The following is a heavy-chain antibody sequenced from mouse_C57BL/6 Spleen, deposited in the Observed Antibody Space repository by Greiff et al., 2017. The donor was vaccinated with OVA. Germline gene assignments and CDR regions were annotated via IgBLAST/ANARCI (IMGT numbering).Heavy chain of an antibody. CDR2: ISSGGDYI. V-gene: IGHV5-9-1*02. CDR1: GFTFSSYD. CDR3: TRVGYYGMYD. Sequence: EVMLEESGEGLVKPGGSLKLSCAASGFTFSSYDMSWVRQTPEKRLEWVAYISSGGDYIFYADTVKGRFTISRDNARNTLYLYMSSLKSEDTAMYYCTRVGYYGMYDWGQGTSVTVSS. J-gene: IGHJ4*01.